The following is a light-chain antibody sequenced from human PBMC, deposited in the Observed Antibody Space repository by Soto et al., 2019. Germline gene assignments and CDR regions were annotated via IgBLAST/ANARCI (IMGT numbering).Light chain of an antibody. J-gene: IGKJ4*01. CDR2: GES. V-gene: IGKV3-15*01. CDR3: QNHHSYPLT. CDR1: QGIGSY. Sequence: EIEMTQSPSTLSLSPGDGATLTCRASQGIGSYLAWYQQKTRQTPKLLIYGESTLPTGVPYRFSGSASGTDLNLTITRLQSEDFAIYYCQNHHSYPLTCGGGTKVDIK.